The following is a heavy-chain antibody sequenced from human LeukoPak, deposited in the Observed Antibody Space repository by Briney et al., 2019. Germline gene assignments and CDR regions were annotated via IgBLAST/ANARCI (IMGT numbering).Heavy chain of an antibody. CDR3: ARDLTPMFRGVIITGGGFDY. J-gene: IGHJ4*02. D-gene: IGHD3-10*01. V-gene: IGHV3-23*01. CDR1: GFTFSIYD. Sequence: GGSLRLSCEASGFTFSIYDMYWVRQAPGKGLECVASISRNSGDYTLYAASVKGRFTISRDNSRSTLYLQMNSLGAEDTAVYYCARDLTPMFRGVIITGGGFDYWGQGTLVTVSS. CDR2: ISRNSGDYT.